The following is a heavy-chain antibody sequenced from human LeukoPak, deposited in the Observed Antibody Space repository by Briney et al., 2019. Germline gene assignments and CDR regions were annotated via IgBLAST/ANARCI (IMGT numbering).Heavy chain of an antibody. CDR2: IIPIFGTA. V-gene: IGHV1-69*13. J-gene: IGHJ4*02. D-gene: IGHD4-17*01. Sequence: GASVKVSCKASGGTFSSYAIGWVRQAPGQGLEWMGGIIPIFGTANYAQKFQGRVTITADESTSTAYMELSSLRSEDTAVYYCARATFYGDYFYYFDYWGQGTLVTVSS. CDR3: ARATFYGDYFYYFDY. CDR1: GGTFSSYA.